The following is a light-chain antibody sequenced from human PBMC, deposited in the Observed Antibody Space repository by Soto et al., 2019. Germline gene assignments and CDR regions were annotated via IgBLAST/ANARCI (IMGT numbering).Light chain of an antibody. CDR3: QQYNNWPPWT. Sequence: EIVMTQSPAPPSVSPGEKATLSCRASQSVSSNLAWYQQKPGQAPRLLIYGASTRATGIPARFSGSGSGTEFTLTISSLQSEDFAVYYCQQYNNWPPWTFGQGTKV. CDR2: GAS. CDR1: QSVSSN. J-gene: IGKJ1*01. V-gene: IGKV3-15*01.